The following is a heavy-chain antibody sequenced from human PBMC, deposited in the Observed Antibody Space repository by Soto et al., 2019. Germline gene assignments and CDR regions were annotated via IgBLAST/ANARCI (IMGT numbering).Heavy chain of an antibody. Sequence: QLQLQESGPGLVKPSETLSLTCTVSGGSISSSSYYWGWIRQPPGKGLEWIGSIYNSGSTYYNSSLKSRDTISVDTSKNQFSLKLSSVTAADTAVYYCASPKIAFYNWFDPWGQGTLVTVSS. CDR2: IYNSGST. V-gene: IGHV4-39*01. CDR1: GGSISSSSYY. D-gene: IGHD3-3*02. J-gene: IGHJ5*02. CDR3: ASPKIAFYNWFDP.